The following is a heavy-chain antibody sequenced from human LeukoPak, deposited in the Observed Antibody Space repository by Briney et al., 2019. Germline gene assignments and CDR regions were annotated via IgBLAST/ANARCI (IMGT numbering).Heavy chain of an antibody. Sequence: GGSLRLSCAASGFTFAIHAMTWVRQAPGKGLEWVSGISGDGASTHYAESVKGQFTISRDNSQNTLFLQMNSLRVEDTAVYYCARGRSSGWIYYFDYWGQGTLVTVSS. J-gene: IGHJ4*02. V-gene: IGHV3-23*01. D-gene: IGHD6-19*01. CDR3: ARGRSSGWIYYFDY. CDR2: ISGDGAST. CDR1: GFTFAIHA.